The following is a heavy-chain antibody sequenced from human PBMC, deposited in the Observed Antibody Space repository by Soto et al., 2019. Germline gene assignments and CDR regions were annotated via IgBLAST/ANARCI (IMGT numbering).Heavy chain of an antibody. Sequence: ASVKVSCKASGYTFTGYYMHWVRQAPGQGLEWMGWINPNNGDTNYAQKFQGRVSMTRHTSTSTAYMELSSLRFDDTAVYYCARHSGYDYVFDYWGQGTLVTVSS. J-gene: IGHJ4*02. CDR2: INPNNGDT. CDR3: ARHSGYDYVFDY. CDR1: GYTFTGYY. D-gene: IGHD5-12*01. V-gene: IGHV1-2*02.